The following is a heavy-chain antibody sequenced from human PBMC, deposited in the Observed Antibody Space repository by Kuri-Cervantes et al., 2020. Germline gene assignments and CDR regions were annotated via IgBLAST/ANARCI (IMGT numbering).Heavy chain of an antibody. V-gene: IGHV4-39*07. CDR2: IYYSGST. D-gene: IGHD1-7*01. CDR1: GGSISSSSYY. CDR3: ARGSLITGTRWFDP. J-gene: IGHJ5*02. Sequence: SETLSLTCTVSGGSISSSSYYWGWIRQPPGKGLEWIGSIYYSGSTYYNPSLKSRVTISVDTSKNQFSLKLSSVTAADTAVYYCARGSLITGTRWFDPWGQGTLVTVSS.